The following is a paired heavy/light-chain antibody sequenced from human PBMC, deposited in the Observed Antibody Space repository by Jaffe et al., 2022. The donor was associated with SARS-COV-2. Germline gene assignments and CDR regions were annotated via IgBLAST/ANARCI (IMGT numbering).Heavy chain of an antibody. CDR3: ALRTMVRGAKKNYYYYMDV. Sequence: QLQLQESGPGLVKPSETLSLTCTVSGGSISSSSYYWGWIRQPPGKGLEWIGSIYYSGSTYYNPSLKSRVTISVDTSKNQFSLKLSSVTAADTAVYYCALRTMVRGAKKNYYYYMDVWGKGTTVTVSS. CDR2: IYYSGST. CDR1: GGSISSSSYY. J-gene: IGHJ6*03. D-gene: IGHD3-10*01. V-gene: IGHV4-39*01.
Light chain of an antibody. CDR1: SSDVGGYNY. CDR2: DVS. J-gene: IGLJ2*01. V-gene: IGLV2-14*01. CDR3: SSYTSSSTLEV. Sequence: QSALTQPASVSGSPGQSITISCTGTSSDVGGYNYVSWYQQHPGKAPKLMIYDVSNRPSGVSNRFSGSKSGNTASLTISGLQAEDEADYYCSSYTSSSTLEVFGGGTKLTVL.